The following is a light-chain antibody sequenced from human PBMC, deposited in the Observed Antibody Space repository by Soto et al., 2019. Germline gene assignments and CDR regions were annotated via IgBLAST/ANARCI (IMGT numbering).Light chain of an antibody. Sequence: DIQMTQSPSSLSASVGDRVTITCRASQSISNYLNWYQQKPGKAPKLLIYAASSLQSGVPSRFSGSGSGTDFTLTISSLQPEDSSTYYCQQSYSTPLTFGGGTKVEIK. V-gene: IGKV1-39*01. J-gene: IGKJ4*01. CDR2: AAS. CDR1: QSISNY. CDR3: QQSYSTPLT.